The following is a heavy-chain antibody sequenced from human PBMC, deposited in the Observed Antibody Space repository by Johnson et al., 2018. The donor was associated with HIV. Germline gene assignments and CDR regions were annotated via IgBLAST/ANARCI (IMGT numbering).Heavy chain of an antibody. D-gene: IGHD1-26*01. CDR3: ARSRWADDAFDG. CDR1: GFTFDDYA. V-gene: IGHV3-9*03. J-gene: IGHJ3*01. Sequence: VQLVESGGGLVQPGRSLRLSCAASGFTFDDYAMHWVRQAPGKGLEWVSGISWNSGSIGYADSVKGRFTISRDNAKNTVYLQMISLRAEDMAVYYCARSRWADDAFDGWGQGTMVTVSS. CDR2: ISWNSGSI.